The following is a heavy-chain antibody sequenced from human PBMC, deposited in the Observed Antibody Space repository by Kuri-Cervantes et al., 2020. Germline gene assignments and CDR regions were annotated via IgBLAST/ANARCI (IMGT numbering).Heavy chain of an antibody. CDR2: INHGGST. V-gene: IGHV4-34*01. Sequence: GSLRLSCAVYGGSFSGYYWSWIRQPPGKGLEWIGEINHGGSTNYNPSLKSRVTISVDTSKNQFSLKLNSVTPEDTAVYYCARSRPTVTTQIDYWGQGTLVTVSS. CDR1: GGSFSGYY. J-gene: IGHJ4*02. CDR3: ARSRPTVTTQIDY. D-gene: IGHD4-17*01.